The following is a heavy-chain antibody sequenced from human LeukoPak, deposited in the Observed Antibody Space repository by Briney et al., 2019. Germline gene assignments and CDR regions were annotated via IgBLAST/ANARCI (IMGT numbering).Heavy chain of an antibody. CDR3: AIIPRAAAGPSARSPFHY. CDR2: IKQDGSDK. D-gene: IGHD6-13*01. J-gene: IGHJ4*02. Sequence: GGSLRLSCEVSGFTFSSYWMNWVRRAPGKGLEWVANIKQDGSDKYYVDSAKGRFTISRGNAKNSLYLQMNSLRAEDTAVYYCAIIPRAAAGPSARSPFHYWGQGTLVTVSS. CDR1: GFTFSSYW. V-gene: IGHV3-7*01.